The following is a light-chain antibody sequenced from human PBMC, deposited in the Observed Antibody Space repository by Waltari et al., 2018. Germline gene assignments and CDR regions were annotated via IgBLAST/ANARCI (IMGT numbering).Light chain of an antibody. CDR1: SSYVGCYNC. Sequence: QSALTQPASVSGSPGQSITISCTRTSSYVGCYNCVSWYQHHPGKAPKLLVFDVSNRPAGASNRFSGAKSGNTASLTIAGLQAGDEADYYCSSKTSSSTVVFGGGTKLTVL. V-gene: IGLV2-14*03. CDR2: DVS. CDR3: SSKTSSSTVV. J-gene: IGLJ2*01.